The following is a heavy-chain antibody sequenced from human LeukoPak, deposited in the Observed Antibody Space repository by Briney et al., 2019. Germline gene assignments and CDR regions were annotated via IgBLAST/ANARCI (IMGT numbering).Heavy chain of an antibody. CDR2: IYYSGST. D-gene: IGHD3-22*01. V-gene: IGHV4-59*01. CDR1: GGSISSYY. J-gene: IGHJ4*02. Sequence: SETLSLTCTVSGGSISSYYWSWIRQPPGKGLEWIGYIYYSGSTNYNPSLKSRVTISVDTSKNQFSLKLSSVTAADTAVYYCARLASSGYYSDYFDYWGQGTLVTVSS. CDR3: ARLASSGYYSDYFDY.